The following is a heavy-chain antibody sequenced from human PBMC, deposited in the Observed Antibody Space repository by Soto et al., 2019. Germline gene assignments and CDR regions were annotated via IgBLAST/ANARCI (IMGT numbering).Heavy chain of an antibody. J-gene: IGHJ4*02. CDR2: ISSSSSTI. CDR3: ARQRGALMVVVVAASTEFDY. D-gene: IGHD2-15*01. CDR1: GFTFSSYS. V-gene: IGHV3-48*02. Sequence: EVQLVESGGGLVQPGGSLRLSCAASGFTFSSYSMNWVRQAPGKGLEWVSYISSSSSTIYYADSVKGRFTISRDNAKNSLYLQMNSLRDEDTAVYYCARQRGALMVVVVAASTEFDYWGQGTLVTVSS.